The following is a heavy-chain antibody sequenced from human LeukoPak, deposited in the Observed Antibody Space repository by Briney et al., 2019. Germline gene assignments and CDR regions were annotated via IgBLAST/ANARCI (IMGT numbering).Heavy chain of an antibody. CDR2: INPSDGST. D-gene: IGHD2-2*01. V-gene: IGHV1-46*01. J-gene: IGHJ4*02. CDR1: GYTFTRFY. CDR3: ARDGGYCSSSSCYVFY. Sequence: ASVKVSCKATGYTFTRFYMHWVRQAPGQGLEWMGIINPSDGSTNSAQNFQGRVTMTRDTSTSTVCMELSSLRSEDTAIYYCARDGGYCSSSSCYVFYWGQGTLVTVSS.